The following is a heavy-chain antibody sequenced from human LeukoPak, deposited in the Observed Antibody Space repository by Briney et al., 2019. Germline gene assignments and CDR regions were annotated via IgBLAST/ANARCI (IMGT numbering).Heavy chain of an antibody. CDR1: GGPFSGYY. V-gene: IGHV4-34*01. J-gene: IGHJ4*02. Sequence: SETLSPTCAVYGGPFSGYYWSWIRQPPGKGLEWIGEINHSGSTNYNPSLKSRVTISVDTSKNQFSLKLSSVTAADTAVYYCARALVVSSFDYWGQGTLVTVSS. D-gene: IGHD2-2*01. CDR2: INHSGST. CDR3: ARALVVSSFDY.